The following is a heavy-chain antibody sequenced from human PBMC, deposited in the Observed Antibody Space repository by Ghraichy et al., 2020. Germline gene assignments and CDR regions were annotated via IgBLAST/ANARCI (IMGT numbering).Heavy chain of an antibody. J-gene: IGHJ6*02. Sequence: SETLSLTCTVSGDSISSYYWSWIRQPPGKGLEWIGYIYYSGSTNYNPSLKSRVTISVDTSKNQFSLKLSSVTAADTAVYYCARNPFYYYDSSGYTPDYGMDVWGQGTTVTVSS. CDR1: GDSISSYY. CDR2: IYYSGST. CDR3: ARNPFYYYDSSGYTPDYGMDV. D-gene: IGHD3-22*01. V-gene: IGHV4-59*01.